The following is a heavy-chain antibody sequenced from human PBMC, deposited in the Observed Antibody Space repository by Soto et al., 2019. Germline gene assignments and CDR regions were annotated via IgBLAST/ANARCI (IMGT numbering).Heavy chain of an antibody. D-gene: IGHD2-2*01. CDR1: GGTFSSYA. CDR3: ARGYQPLDV. V-gene: IGHV1-3*01. CDR2: INAGNGNT. J-gene: IGHJ6*02. Sequence: ASVKVSCKASGGTFSSYAISWVRQAPGQGLEWMGWINAGNGNTKYSQKFQGRVTITRDTSASTAYMELSSLRFEDAAVYYCARGYQPLDVWGQGTTVTVSS.